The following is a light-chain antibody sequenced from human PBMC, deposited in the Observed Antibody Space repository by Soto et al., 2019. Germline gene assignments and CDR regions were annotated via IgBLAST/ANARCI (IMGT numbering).Light chain of an antibody. V-gene: IGKV1-5*03. CDR2: KAS. CDR1: QTISSW. CDR3: QQSFSTPPT. J-gene: IGKJ1*01. Sequence: DIQMTQSPSTLSASVGDRVTITCRASQTISSWLAWYQQKPGKAPKLLIYKASTLKSGVPSRFSGSGSGTDFTLTISSLQPEDFASYYCQQSFSTPPTFGQGTKVDI.